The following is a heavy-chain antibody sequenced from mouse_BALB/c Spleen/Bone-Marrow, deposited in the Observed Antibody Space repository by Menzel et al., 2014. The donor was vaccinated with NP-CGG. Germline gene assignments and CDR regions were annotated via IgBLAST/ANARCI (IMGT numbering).Heavy chain of an antibody. CDR1: GYTFTSYW. CDR2: MDPNTGRT. D-gene: IGHD2-2*01. V-gene: IGHV1S81*02. CDR3: ARINGYDY. J-gene: IGHJ2*01. Sequence: LVESGAELLKPGASVKLSCKASGYTFTSYWMHWVKQRPGQGLEWIGEMDPNTGRTDYNKKFKSQVSLTVDKSSSTACMRLSSLTSEDSAVYYCARINGYDYWGQGTTLTVSS.